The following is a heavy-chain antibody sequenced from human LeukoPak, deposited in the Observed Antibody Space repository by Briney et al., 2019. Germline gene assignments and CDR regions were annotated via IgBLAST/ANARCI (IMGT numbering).Heavy chain of an antibody. Sequence: VKVSCKASGYTFTGYYMHWVRQAPGQGLEWVGWINPNSGGTNYAQKFQGRVTMTRDTSISTAYMELSRLRSDDTAVYYCARDSLNHDAFDIWGQGTMVTVSS. CDR1: GYTFTGYY. V-gene: IGHV1-2*02. CDR3: ARDSLNHDAFDI. CDR2: INPNSGGT. J-gene: IGHJ3*02.